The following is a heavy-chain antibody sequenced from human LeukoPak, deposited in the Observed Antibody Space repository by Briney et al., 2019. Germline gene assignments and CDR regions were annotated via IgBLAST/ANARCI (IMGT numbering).Heavy chain of an antibody. CDR2: IYYSGST. D-gene: IGHD6-13*01. CDR3: AREEAAAGGNWFDP. Sequence: PSETLSLTCAVSGGSISSYYWSWIRQPPGRGLEWIGYIYYSGSTNYNPSLKSRVTISVDTSKDQFSLKLSSVTAADTAVYYCAREEAAAGGNWFDPWGQGTLVTVSS. V-gene: IGHV4-59*01. J-gene: IGHJ5*02. CDR1: GGSISSYY.